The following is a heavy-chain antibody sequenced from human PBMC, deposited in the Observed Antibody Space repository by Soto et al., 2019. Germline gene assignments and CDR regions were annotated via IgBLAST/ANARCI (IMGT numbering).Heavy chain of an antibody. CDR1: GGTFSSYA. V-gene: IGHV1-69*13. Sequence: SVKVSCKXSGGTFSSYAISWVRQAPGQGLEWMGGIIPIFGTANYAQKFQGRVTITADESTSTAYMELSSLRSEDTAVYYCARGGRKSFTHWFDPWGQGTLVTVSS. CDR3: ARGGRKSFTHWFDP. J-gene: IGHJ5*02. CDR2: IIPIFGTA.